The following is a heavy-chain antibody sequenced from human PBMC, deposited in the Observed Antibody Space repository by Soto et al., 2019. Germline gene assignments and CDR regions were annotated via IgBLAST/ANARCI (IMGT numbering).Heavy chain of an antibody. Sequence: ASVKVSCKASGYTFTGYDMHWVRQAPGQGLEWMGWINPNSGGTNYAQKFQGRVTMTRDTSISTAYMELSRLRSDDTAVYYCARGYGWAVVVVTWFDPWGQEPWSPSPQ. D-gene: IGHD3-22*01. J-gene: IGHJ5*02. V-gene: IGHV1-2*02. CDR2: INPNSGGT. CDR1: GYTFTGYD. CDR3: ARGYGWAVVVVTWFDP.